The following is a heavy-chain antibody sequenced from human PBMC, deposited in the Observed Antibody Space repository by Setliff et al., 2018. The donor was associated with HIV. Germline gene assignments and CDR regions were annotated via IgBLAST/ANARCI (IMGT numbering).Heavy chain of an antibody. V-gene: IGHV4-30-4*08. CDR2: IYYTGNT. Sequence: SETLSLTCSVSGGSISSLYWSWIRQPPGKGLEWIGYIYYTGNTHYNPSLQSQLTISIDTSKQQFSLKLSSVTAADTAVYYCARVGLSSGFELDIWGQGTMVTVSS. CDR3: ARVGLSSGFELDI. CDR1: GGSISSLY. D-gene: IGHD3-22*01. J-gene: IGHJ3*02.